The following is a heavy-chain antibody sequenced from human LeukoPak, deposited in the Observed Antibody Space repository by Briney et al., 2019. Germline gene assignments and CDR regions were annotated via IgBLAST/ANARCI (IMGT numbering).Heavy chain of an antibody. CDR3: ARDWDSKRWLPSAFDY. CDR2: IYYSGST. D-gene: IGHD5-24*01. Sequence: PSETLSLTCTVPGGSISSSSYYWGWIRQPPGKGLEWIGSIYYSGSTYYSPSLKSRVTISVDTSKNQFSLKLSSVTAADTAVYYCARDWDSKRWLPSAFDYWGQGTLVTVSS. J-gene: IGHJ4*02. CDR1: GGSISSSSYY. V-gene: IGHV4-39*07.